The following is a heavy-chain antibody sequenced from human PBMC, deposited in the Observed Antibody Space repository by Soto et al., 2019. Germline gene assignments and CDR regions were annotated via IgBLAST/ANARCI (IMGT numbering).Heavy chain of an antibody. D-gene: IGHD6-19*01. V-gene: IGHV2-5*01. Sequence: QITLKESGPTLVRPTQTLTLTCTFSGFSLSTSGLGVGWIRQPPGKALGWLALIYWNDDKRYSPSLKARLTITKDTSKNQVVITMTNMDPVDTATYYCAHRPSGWYHFDYWGQGTLVTVSS. CDR1: GFSLSTSGLG. J-gene: IGHJ4*02. CDR2: IYWNDDK. CDR3: AHRPSGWYHFDY.